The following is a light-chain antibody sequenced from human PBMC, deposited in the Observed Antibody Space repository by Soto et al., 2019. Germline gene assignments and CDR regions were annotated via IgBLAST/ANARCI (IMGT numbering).Light chain of an antibody. J-gene: IGKJ4*01. CDR2: DAS. Sequence: EIVMTQSPATLSVSPGERATLSCRASQSVAANYLAWYQQKPGQAPRLLIYDASNRATGIPARFSGSGSGTDFTLTISSLEPEDFAVYYCQQRSNWPPTLTFGGGTKVDIK. V-gene: IGKV3-11*01. CDR3: QQRSNWPPTLT. CDR1: QSVAANY.